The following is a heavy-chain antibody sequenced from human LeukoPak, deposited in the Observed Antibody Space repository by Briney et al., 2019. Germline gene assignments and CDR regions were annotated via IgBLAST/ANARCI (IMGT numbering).Heavy chain of an antibody. D-gene: IGHD3-3*01. CDR1: GFTFSGSA. J-gene: IGHJ4*02. CDR2: IRSKANSYAT. Sequence: GGSLRLSCAASGFTFSGSALRWVRQASGKGLEWVGRIRSKANSYATAYAASVKGRFTISRDDSKNTAYLQMNSLKTEDTAVYYCTRHTDFASGSYLTYFDYWGQGTLVTVSS. V-gene: IGHV3-73*01. CDR3: TRHTDFASGSYLTYFDY.